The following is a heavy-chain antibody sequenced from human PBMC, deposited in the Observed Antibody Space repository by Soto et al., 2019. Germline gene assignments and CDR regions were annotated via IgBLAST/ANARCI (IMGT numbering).Heavy chain of an antibody. V-gene: IGHV3-53*01. D-gene: IGHD1-1*01. Sequence: DVQLVESGGGLIQPGESLRLSCAAFGLTISGKKYVAWVRQAPGKGLEWVSALYDVDGAFYADSVTGRFTTSSDSSKTTVYLQMNDLRPDDTAVYYCATWHEREHAFDVWGQGTTVTISS. CDR3: ATWHEREHAFDV. J-gene: IGHJ3*01. CDR1: GLTISGKKY. CDR2: LYDVDGA.